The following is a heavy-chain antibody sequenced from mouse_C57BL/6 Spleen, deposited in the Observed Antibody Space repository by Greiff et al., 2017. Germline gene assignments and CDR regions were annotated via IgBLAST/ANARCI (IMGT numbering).Heavy chain of an antibody. CDR2: ISSGSSTI. CDR1: GFTFSDYG. J-gene: IGHJ1*03. V-gene: IGHV5-17*01. CDR3: ARMVTYWYFDV. D-gene: IGHD2-3*01. Sequence: DVQLVESGGGLVKPGGSLKLSCAASGFTFSDYGMHWVRQAPEKGLEWVAYISSGSSTIYYADTVKGRFTISRDNAKNTLFLQMTSLRSEDTAMYYCARMVTYWYFDVWGTGTTVTVSS.